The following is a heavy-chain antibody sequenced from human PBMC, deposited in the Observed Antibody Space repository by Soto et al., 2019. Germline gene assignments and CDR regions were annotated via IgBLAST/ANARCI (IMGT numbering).Heavy chain of an antibody. CDR1: GDSVSSNSAA. J-gene: IGHJ4*02. CDR3: ERAHRSGPAGYLDY. D-gene: IGHD6-19*01. Sequence: PSQTLSLTCAISGDSVSSNSAAWNWIRQSPSRGLEWLGRTYYRSKWYNDYAVSVKSRITINPDTSKNQLSLQLNSVTPEDTAVYYCERAHRSGPAGYLDYWGQGTLVTVLL. CDR2: TYYRSKWYN. V-gene: IGHV6-1*01.